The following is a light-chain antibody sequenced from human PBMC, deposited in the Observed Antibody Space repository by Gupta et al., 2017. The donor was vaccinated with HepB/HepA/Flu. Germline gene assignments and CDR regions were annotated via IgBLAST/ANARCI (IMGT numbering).Light chain of an antibody. CDR2: SNN. V-gene: IGLV1-44*01. J-gene: IGLJ1*01. Sequence: QSVLTQPPSASGTPGQRVTISYSGSSSNIGSNTVNWYQQLPGTAPKLLIYSNNQRPSGVPDRFSGSKSGTSASLAISGLQSEDEADYYCAAWDDSLALYVFGTGTKVTVL. CDR3: AAWDDSLALYV. CDR1: SSNIGSNT.